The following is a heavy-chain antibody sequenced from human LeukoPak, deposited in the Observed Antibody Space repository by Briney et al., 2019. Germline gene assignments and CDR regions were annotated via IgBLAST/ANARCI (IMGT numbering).Heavy chain of an antibody. D-gene: IGHD3-3*01. Sequence: SETLSLTCTVSGGSISSGGYYWSWIRQHPGKGLEWIGYIYYSGSTYYNPSLKSRVTISVDTSKNQFSLKLSSVTAEDTAVYYCARDSGVVIIPSSYYYGMDVWGQGTTVTVSS. CDR2: IYYSGST. J-gene: IGHJ6*02. V-gene: IGHV4-31*03. CDR1: GGSISSGGYY. CDR3: ARDSGVVIIPSSYYYGMDV.